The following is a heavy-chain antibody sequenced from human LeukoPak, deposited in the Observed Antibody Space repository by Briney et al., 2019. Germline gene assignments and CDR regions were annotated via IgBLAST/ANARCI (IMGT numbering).Heavy chain of an antibody. CDR3: AKEEGTTIFGVVIKDYYYYYGMDV. Sequence: SGRPLRLSCAASGFTFSSYGMHWVPEAPGKGLEGVAVISYDGSNKYYADSVKGRFTISRDNSKNTLNLQMNSLRAEDTAVYYCAKEEGTTIFGVVIKDYYYYYGMDVWGQRTTVTVSS. CDR1: GFTFSSYG. J-gene: IGHJ6*02. CDR2: ISYDGSNK. V-gene: IGHV3-30*18. D-gene: IGHD3-3*01.